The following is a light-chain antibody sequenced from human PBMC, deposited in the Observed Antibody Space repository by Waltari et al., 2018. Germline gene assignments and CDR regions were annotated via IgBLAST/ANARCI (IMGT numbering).Light chain of an antibody. J-gene: IGKJ1*01. V-gene: IGKV3-20*01. Sequence: EIVLTQSPGTLSLSLGERATVACRTSPRVSRALALDQHKPGQAPRLLSYGASTRATGITDRFSGSGSGTDCSLTISRLEPDDFAVYYCQHYLRLPVTFGQGTTVEI. CDR3: QHYLRLPVT. CDR1: PRVSRA. CDR2: GAS.